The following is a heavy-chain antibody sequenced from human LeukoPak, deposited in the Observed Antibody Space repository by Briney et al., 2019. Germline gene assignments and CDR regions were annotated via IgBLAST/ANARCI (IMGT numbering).Heavy chain of an antibody. V-gene: IGHV4-31*03. CDR3: ARDALPPSGYYYYGIDV. Sequence: PSQTLSLTCTVSGGSISSGGYYWSWIRQHPGKGLEWIGYIYYSGSTYYNPSLKSRVTISVDTSKNQFSLKLSSVTAADTAVYYCARDALPPSGYYYYGIDVWGQGTTVTVSS. J-gene: IGHJ6*02. CDR1: GGSISSGGYY. D-gene: IGHD7-27*01. CDR2: IYYSGST.